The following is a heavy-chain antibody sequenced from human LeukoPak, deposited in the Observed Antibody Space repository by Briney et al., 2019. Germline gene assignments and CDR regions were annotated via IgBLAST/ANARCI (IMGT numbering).Heavy chain of an antibody. J-gene: IGHJ4*02. CDR2: INPHNGDT. Sequence: ASVEVSCKASGYTFIGYYLHWVRQAPGQGLEWMGWINPHNGDTNYAQKFQGRATMTRDTSISTAYMELSRLRSDDTAVYYCARDGHGGNSFDYWGQGTLVTVSS. V-gene: IGHV1-2*02. D-gene: IGHD4-23*01. CDR3: ARDGHGGNSFDY. CDR1: GYTFIGYY.